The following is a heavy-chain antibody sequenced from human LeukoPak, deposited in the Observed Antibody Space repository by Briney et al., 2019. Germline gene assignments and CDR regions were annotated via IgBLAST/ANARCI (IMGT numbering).Heavy chain of an antibody. V-gene: IGHV1-2*02. CDR2: IYPKSGGT. CDR3: VRDGYSGGAFDI. D-gene: IGHD5-12*01. Sequence: ASVKVSCKASGYTFTGHYMHWVRQAPGQGLEWMGWIYPKSGGTNYAQKFQGRVTMTRDTSITTAFMELSILKSDDTAVYYCVRDGYSGGAFDIWGQGTMVTVSS. J-gene: IGHJ3*02. CDR1: GYTFTGHY.